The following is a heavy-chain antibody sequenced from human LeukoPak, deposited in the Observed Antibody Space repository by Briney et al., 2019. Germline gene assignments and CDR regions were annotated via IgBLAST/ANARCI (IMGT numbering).Heavy chain of an antibody. CDR3: ARDQTNGLGAIRYGYIGAFDI. Sequence: HPGGSLRLSCAASGFTFSSYSMNWVRQAPGKGLEWVSYISSSSSTVYYADSVKGRFTISRDNAKNSLYLQMNSLRDEDTAVYYCARDQTNGLGAIRYGYIGAFDIWGQGTMVTVSS. CDR2: ISSSSSTV. CDR1: GFTFSSYS. J-gene: IGHJ3*02. D-gene: IGHD5-12*01. V-gene: IGHV3-48*02.